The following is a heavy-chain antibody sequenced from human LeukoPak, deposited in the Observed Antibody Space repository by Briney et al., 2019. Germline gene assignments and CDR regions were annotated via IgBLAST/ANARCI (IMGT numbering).Heavy chain of an antibody. Sequence: SETVSLTCTVSGYSISSGYYWGWIRQPPGKGLEWIGSIYYSGSTYYNPSLKSRVTISVDTSKNQFSLKLSSVAAADTAVYYCAEYYYDSSGFSDYWGQGTLVTVSS. CDR2: IYYSGST. J-gene: IGHJ4*02. CDR1: GYSISSGYY. CDR3: AEYYYDSSGFSDY. D-gene: IGHD3-22*01. V-gene: IGHV4-38-2*02.